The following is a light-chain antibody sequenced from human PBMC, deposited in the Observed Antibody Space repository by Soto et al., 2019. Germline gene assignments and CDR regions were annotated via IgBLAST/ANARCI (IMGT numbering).Light chain of an antibody. V-gene: IGKV1-9*01. Sequence: SLSPAAVSASEGDRVNITCRASQGISTLLAWHQQKPGKAPKLLIYAASGLQRGVPPRFSGSGSGTEFTLTISSLQPEDFAPYYCQLSDCCPITFC. CDR3: QLSDCCPIT. CDR2: AAS. J-gene: IGKJ5*01. CDR1: QGISTL.